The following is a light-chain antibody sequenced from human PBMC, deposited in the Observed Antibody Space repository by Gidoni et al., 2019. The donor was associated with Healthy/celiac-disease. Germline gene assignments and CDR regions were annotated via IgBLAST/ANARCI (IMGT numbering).Light chain of an antibody. J-gene: IGKJ2*01. CDR3: QQSYSTLPGT. CDR2: AAS. CDR1: QSISSY. Sequence: DIQMTQSPSSVSASVGDRVTITCRASQSISSYLNWYQQNPGKAPKLLIYAASSLQSGVPSRFSGSGSGTDFTLTISSLQPEDFATYYCQQSYSTLPGTFGQGTKLEIK. V-gene: IGKV1-39*01.